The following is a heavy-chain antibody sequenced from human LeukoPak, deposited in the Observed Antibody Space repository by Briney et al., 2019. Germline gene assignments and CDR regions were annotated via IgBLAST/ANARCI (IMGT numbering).Heavy chain of an antibody. CDR1: GGSISSYY. Sequence: PSETLSLTCTVSGGSISSYYWSWIRQPPGQGLEWIGYIYYSGSTNYNPSLKSRVTISVDTSKNQFSLKLSSVTAADTAVYYCARGPSSSWYLGLAFDYWGQGTLVTVSS. CDR2: IYYSGST. V-gene: IGHV4-59*01. J-gene: IGHJ4*02. CDR3: ARGPSSSWYLGLAFDY. D-gene: IGHD6-13*01.